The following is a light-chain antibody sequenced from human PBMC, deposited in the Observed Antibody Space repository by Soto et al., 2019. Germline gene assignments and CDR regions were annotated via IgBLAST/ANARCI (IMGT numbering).Light chain of an antibody. CDR3: AAWDDSLNGRV. CDR1: SSNIGSNT. V-gene: IGLV1-44*01. CDR2: TNN. Sequence: QSVLTQPPSASGTPGQRVTISCSGSSSNIGSNTVNWYQQLPGTAPKLLIYTNNQRPSGIPDRFSGSKSGTSASLAISGLQSEDEDDYYCAAWDDSLNGRVFSGGTKLTVL. J-gene: IGLJ3*02.